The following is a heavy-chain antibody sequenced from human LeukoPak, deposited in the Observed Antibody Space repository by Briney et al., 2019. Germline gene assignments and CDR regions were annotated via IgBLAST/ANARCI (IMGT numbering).Heavy chain of an antibody. CDR1: GGSISSSSYY. V-gene: IGHV4-39*07. J-gene: IGHJ4*02. Sequence: SETLSLTCTVSGGSISSSSYYWGWIRQPPGKGLGWIGSIYYSGSTYYNPSLKSRVTISVDTSKNQFSLKLSSVTAADTAVYYCARNPNLPPDSSPSYYFDYWGQGTLVTVSS. CDR3: ARNPNLPPDSSPSYYFDY. CDR2: IYYSGST. D-gene: IGHD3-22*01.